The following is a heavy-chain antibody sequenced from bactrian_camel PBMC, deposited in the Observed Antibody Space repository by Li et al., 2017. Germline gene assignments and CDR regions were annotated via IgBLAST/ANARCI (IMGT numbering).Heavy chain of an antibody. CDR3: AAKRNWARNALPANEYNF. V-gene: IGHV3S53*01. CDR1: GIDHHAC. D-gene: IGHD1*01. J-gene: IGHJ4*01. CDR2: IAGGGNP. Sequence: QLVESGGSTVQAGGSLTLSCAVSGIDHHACMAWFRQAPGKEREGVASIAGGGNPAYVEAVKGRFTISKDNAHNTLTLQMNSLKPEDTAIYYCAAKRNWARNALPANEYNFWGQGTQVTVS.